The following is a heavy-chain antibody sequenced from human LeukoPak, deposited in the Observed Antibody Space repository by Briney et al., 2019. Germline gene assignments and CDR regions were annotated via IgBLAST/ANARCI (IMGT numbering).Heavy chain of an antibody. D-gene: IGHD6-13*01. CDR1: GFIYRKYW. CDR3: ASGRQLGY. V-gene: IGHV3-7*01. Sequence: GGPLRLSCAAWGFIYRKYWVIWVRQAPGKALEGVANIKEDGSEKYYVDSVKVRFTISRDNARNSLYLQMNSLRAEDTAVYYCASGRQLGYRGQGTLVTVSS. J-gene: IGHJ4*02. CDR2: IKEDGSEK.